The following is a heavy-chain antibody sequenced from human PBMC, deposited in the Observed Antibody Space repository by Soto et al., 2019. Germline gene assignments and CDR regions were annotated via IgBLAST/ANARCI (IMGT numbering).Heavy chain of an antibody. CDR2: MSGGGDST. Sequence: GGSLRLSCAASGFTFSSYAMSWVRQAPGKGLEWVSGMSGGGDSTYYADSVKGRFTISRDNSKNTLYLQMNSLRAEDTAVYYCAKAPRSTMTRNHFDYWGQGTLVTVSS. D-gene: IGHD4-17*01. CDR1: GFTFSSYA. CDR3: AKAPRSTMTRNHFDY. J-gene: IGHJ4*02. V-gene: IGHV3-23*01.